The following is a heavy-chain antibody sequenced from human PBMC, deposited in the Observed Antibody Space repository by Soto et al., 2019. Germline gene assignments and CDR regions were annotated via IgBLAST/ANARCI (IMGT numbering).Heavy chain of an antibody. CDR1: GGSMNSGQYY. CDR2: IDNSGST. Sequence: QVQLQESGPGLVNPSQTLSLTCTVSGGSMNSGQYYWTWIRQAPGKGLEWIGYIDNSGSTYYNPTLKSGFTMSVDTSKNQFSLKLTSATAADTAVYYCARERPWDGLDVWGQGTTVTVSS. V-gene: IGHV4-30-4*01. D-gene: IGHD1-26*01. J-gene: IGHJ6*02. CDR3: ARERPWDGLDV.